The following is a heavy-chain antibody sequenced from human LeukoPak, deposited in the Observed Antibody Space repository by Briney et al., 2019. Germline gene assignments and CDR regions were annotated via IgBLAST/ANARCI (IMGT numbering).Heavy chain of an antibody. CDR2: IRYDESNK. D-gene: IGHD1-14*01. CDR3: AKDITGDGD. J-gene: IGHJ4*02. Sequence: GGSLRPSCAASGFTFGGYGMHWVRQAPGKGLEWVAFIRYDESNKYYADSVMGRFTISRDNSKNTLYLQMNSLRVEDTAVYYCAKDITGDGDWGQGTLVTVSS. CDR1: GFTFGGYG. V-gene: IGHV3-30*02.